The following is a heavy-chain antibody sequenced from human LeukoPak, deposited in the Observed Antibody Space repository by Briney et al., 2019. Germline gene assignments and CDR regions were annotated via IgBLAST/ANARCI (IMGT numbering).Heavy chain of an antibody. Sequence: SETLSLTCTVSGGSISSSSYYWGWIRQPPWKGLEWIGSIYYSGSTYYNPSLKSRVTISVDTSKNQFSLKLSSVTAADTAVYYCARDTAMVNGNWFDPWGQGTLVTVSS. CDR3: ARDTAMVNGNWFDP. D-gene: IGHD5-18*01. J-gene: IGHJ5*02. CDR2: IYYSGST. V-gene: IGHV4-39*07. CDR1: GGSISSSSYY.